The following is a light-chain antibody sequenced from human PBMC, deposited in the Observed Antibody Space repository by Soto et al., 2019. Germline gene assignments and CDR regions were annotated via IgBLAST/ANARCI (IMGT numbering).Light chain of an antibody. Sequence: EIVLTQSPGTLSLSPGEGATLSCRASQSVSSHFLAWYQQKPGQAPRLLIYATSSRATGIPDRFSGSGSGTDFTLTISRLEPEDFAVYYCQQYGTSPRTFGQGTKVDIK. V-gene: IGKV3-20*01. J-gene: IGKJ1*01. CDR1: QSVSSHF. CDR3: QQYGTSPRT. CDR2: ATS.